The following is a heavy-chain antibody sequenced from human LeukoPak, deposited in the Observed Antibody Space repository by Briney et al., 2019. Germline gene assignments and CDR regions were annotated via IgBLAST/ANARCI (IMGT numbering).Heavy chain of an antibody. J-gene: IGHJ5*02. D-gene: IGHD4-11*01. CDR1: GYSLTSYW. CDR3: ARRPYSNSLFDP. Sequence: GESLKISCKGSGYSLTSYWIGWVRQMPGKGLEWMGIIYPDNSDTRYSPSFQGQVTISADKSITTAYLQWSSLMASDTAMYYCARRPYSNSLFDPWGQGTLVTVSS. V-gene: IGHV5-51*01. CDR2: IYPDNSDT.